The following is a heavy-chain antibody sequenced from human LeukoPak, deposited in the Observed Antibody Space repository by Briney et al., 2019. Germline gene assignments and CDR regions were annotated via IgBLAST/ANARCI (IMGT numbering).Heavy chain of an antibody. CDR2: ISGTGGNT. Sequence: GGSLRLSCAVSGFSFSNYAMSWVRQFPGKGLEWVSDISGTGGNTYYADSVKGRFTISRDNPKNMLYLQMNTLTAEDTAIYFCAKDFEFKWQQPSDHWGQGTPVTVSS. CDR3: AKDFEFKWQQPSDH. V-gene: IGHV3-23*01. D-gene: IGHD1/OR15-1a*01. J-gene: IGHJ4*02. CDR1: GFSFSNYA.